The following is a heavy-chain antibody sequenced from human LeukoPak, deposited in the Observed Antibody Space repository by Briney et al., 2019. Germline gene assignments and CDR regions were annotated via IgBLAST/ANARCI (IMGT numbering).Heavy chain of an antibody. D-gene: IGHD4/OR15-4a*01. V-gene: IGHV3-53*01. Sequence: QAGGSLRLSSAASGFTVSSNYMSWVRQAPGKGLEWVSVIYSGGSTYYADSVKGRFTISRDNSKNTLYLQMNSLRAEDTAVYYCARGAKLAFDIWGQGTMVTVSS. J-gene: IGHJ3*02. CDR3: ARGAKLAFDI. CDR2: IYSGGST. CDR1: GFTVSSNY.